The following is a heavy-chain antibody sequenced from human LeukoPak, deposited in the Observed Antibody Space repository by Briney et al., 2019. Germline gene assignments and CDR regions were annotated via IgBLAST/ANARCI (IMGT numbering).Heavy chain of an antibody. J-gene: IGHJ4*02. V-gene: IGHV1-69*13. D-gene: IGHD6-13*01. CDR1: GGTFSSYA. Sequence: ASVEVSCKASGGTFSSYAISWVRQAPGQGLEWMGGIIPIFGTANYAQKFQGRVTITADESTSTAYMELSSLRSEDTAVYYCARDLAAAGHYYFDYRGQGTLVTVSS. CDR2: IIPIFGTA. CDR3: ARDLAAAGHYYFDY.